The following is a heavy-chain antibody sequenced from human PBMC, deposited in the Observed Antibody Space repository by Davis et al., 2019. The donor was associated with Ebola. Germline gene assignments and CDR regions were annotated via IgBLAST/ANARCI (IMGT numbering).Heavy chain of an antibody. Sequence: ASVKVSCKASGGTFSSYAISWVRLVPGQGLEWVGWMNPNMEKTGYAPKFQGRVTVTWDNSISTAFMEVHSLTSADTSVYYCVRGGYSYGYGLDFWGQGSLVTVTS. CDR2: MNPNMEKT. J-gene: IGHJ4*02. CDR1: GGTFSSYA. V-gene: IGHV1-8*02. D-gene: IGHD5-18*01. CDR3: VRGGYSYGYGLDF.